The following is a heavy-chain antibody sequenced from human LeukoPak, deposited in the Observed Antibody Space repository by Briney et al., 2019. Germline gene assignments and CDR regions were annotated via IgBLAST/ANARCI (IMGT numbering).Heavy chain of an antibody. CDR2: IIPIFGTA. Sequence: SVKVSCKASGGTFSSYAISWVRQAPGQGLEWMGGIIPIFGTANYAQKFQGRVTITADESTSTAYMELSSLRSEDTAVYYCARGPYGSGPYYYYYMDVWGKGTTVTISS. V-gene: IGHV1-69*13. D-gene: IGHD3-10*01. J-gene: IGHJ6*03. CDR1: GGTFSSYA. CDR3: ARGPYGSGPYYYYYMDV.